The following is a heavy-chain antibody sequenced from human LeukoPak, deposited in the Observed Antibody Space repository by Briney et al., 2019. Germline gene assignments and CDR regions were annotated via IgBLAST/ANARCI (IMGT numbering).Heavy chain of an antibody. CDR2: ISSNGGST. CDR1: GFTFSSYA. CDR3: ARDKYYDSSGYYFYFDY. D-gene: IGHD3-22*01. Sequence: PGGSLRLSCAASGFTFSSYAMHWVRQAPGKGLEYVSAISSNGGSTYYANSVKGRFTISRDNSKNTPYLQMGSLRAEDMAVYYCARDKYYDSSGYYFYFDYWGQGTLVTVSS. V-gene: IGHV3-64*01. J-gene: IGHJ4*02.